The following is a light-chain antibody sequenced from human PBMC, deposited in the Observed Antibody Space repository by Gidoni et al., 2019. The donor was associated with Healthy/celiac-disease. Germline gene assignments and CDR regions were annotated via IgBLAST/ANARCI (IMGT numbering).Light chain of an antibody. CDR1: KGISNY. CDR2: AAS. Sequence: DIQMTQSPSSLSASVGDRVAITCRASKGISNYLAWYQQKPGKCPKLLIYAASTLQSGVPSRFSGSGSGTDFTLTISSLQPEDVATYYCQKYNSALSLTFGGGTKVEIK. V-gene: IGKV1-27*01. CDR3: QKYNSALSLT. J-gene: IGKJ4*01.